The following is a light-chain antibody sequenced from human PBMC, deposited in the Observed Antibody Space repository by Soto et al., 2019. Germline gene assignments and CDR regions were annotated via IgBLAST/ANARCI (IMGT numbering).Light chain of an antibody. CDR2: EVS. CDR3: SSYTSSSTKV. Sequence: QSVLTQPASVSGSPGQSITISCTGTSSDVGGYNYVSWYQQHPGKAPKLMIYEVSNRPSRVSNRFSGSKSGNTASLTISGLQAEDEADYYCSSYTSSSTKVFGTGTKVTLL. V-gene: IGLV2-14*01. CDR1: SSDVGGYNY. J-gene: IGLJ1*01.